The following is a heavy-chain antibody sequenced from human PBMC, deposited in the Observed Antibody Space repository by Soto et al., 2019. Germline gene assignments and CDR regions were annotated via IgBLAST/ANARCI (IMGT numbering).Heavy chain of an antibody. CDR1: GFTFSSYW. CDR2: INSDGSST. D-gene: IGHD5-12*01. J-gene: IGHJ6*02. CDR3: ARDSSGYDYYYYGMDV. Sequence: GGSLRLSCAASGFTFSSYWMHWVRQAPGKGLVWVSRINSDGSSTSYADSVKGRFTISRDNAKNTLYLQMNSLRAEDTAVYYCARDSSGYDYYYYGMDVWGQGTTVTVSS. V-gene: IGHV3-74*01.